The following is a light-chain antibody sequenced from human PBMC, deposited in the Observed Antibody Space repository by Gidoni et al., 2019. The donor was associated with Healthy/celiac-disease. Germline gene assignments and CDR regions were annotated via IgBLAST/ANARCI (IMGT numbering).Light chain of an antibody. CDR3: QQSYSTPYT. Sequence: DIPMSPSPSSLSASVGDRVTITCRASQSISSYLNWYQQKPGKAPKLLIYAASSLQSGVPSRFSGSGSGTDFTLTISRLQPEDFATYYCQQSYSTPYTFGQGTKLEIK. V-gene: IGKV1-39*01. J-gene: IGKJ2*01. CDR1: QSISSY. CDR2: AAS.